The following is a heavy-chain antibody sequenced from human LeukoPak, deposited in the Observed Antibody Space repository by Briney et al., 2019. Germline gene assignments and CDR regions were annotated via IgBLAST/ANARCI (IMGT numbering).Heavy chain of an antibody. CDR3: TTIPNRITMVRGIIGPSFDY. V-gene: IGHV3-15*01. Sequence: PGGSLRLSCVASGFTFINAWMSWVRQAPGRGLEWVGRIKSKTDGGTTDQAAPVKGRFTISRDDSKNTLYLQMNSLKTEDTAVYYCTTIPNRITMVRGIIGPSFDYWGQGTLVTVPS. J-gene: IGHJ4*02. CDR2: IKSKTDGGTT. D-gene: IGHD3-10*01. CDR1: GFTFINAW.